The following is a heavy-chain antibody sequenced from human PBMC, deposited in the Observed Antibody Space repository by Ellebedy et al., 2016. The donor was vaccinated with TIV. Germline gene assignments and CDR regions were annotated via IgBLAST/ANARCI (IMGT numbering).Heavy chain of an antibody. Sequence: MPGGSLRLSCSVSGGSVSSTRYYWAWIRQPPGQGLEYIGSVYYSGSPYYNPSFKSRVTLSADTSKNQFSLHLRTVTAADTAVYYCARTDPWQPIDDWGQGILVSVSS. V-gene: IGHV4-39*01. CDR2: VYYSGSP. J-gene: IGHJ4*02. CDR3: ARTDPWQPIDD. CDR1: GGSVSSTRYY. D-gene: IGHD2-21*02.